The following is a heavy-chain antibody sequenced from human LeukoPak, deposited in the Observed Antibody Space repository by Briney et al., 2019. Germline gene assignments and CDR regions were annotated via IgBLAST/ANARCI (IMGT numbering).Heavy chain of an antibody. V-gene: IGHV3-7*01. Sequence: PGGSLRLSCAASGFTFTSYWMTWVRQAPGKGLEWLANIRQDGGATYYGGSVKGRFTISRDNAKNSLFLQMNSLRAEDTAVYYCATSKATAGGPYWGQGTLVTVSS. CDR1: GFTFTSYW. CDR3: ATSKATAGGPY. CDR2: IRQDGGAT. D-gene: IGHD5-12*01. J-gene: IGHJ4*02.